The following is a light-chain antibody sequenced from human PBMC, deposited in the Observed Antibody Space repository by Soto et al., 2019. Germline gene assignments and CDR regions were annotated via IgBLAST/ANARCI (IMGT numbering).Light chain of an antibody. Sequence: EIVLTQSPGTLSLSPGERAALSCGASQRLSSSSLAWYQQKPGHGPRLLIYGASSRATGTPGRFSGSGSGTDFTLTITRLEPEDFAVYYCQQYGSSPQTFGQGTKVDIK. J-gene: IGKJ1*01. CDR3: QQYGSSPQT. CDR2: GAS. V-gene: IGKV3-20*01. CDR1: QRLSSSS.